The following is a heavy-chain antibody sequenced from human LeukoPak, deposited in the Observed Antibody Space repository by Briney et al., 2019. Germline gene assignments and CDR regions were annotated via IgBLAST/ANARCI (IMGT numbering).Heavy chain of an antibody. Sequence: GGSLRLSCAASGFTFSSYGMHWVRQAPGKGLEWVAVISYDGSNKYYADSVKGRFTISRDNSKNTLYLQMNSLRAEDTAVYYCARAREGNALDYWGQGTLVTVSS. J-gene: IGHJ4*02. CDR3: ARAREGNALDY. V-gene: IGHV3-30*03. D-gene: IGHD1-1*01. CDR1: GFTFSSYG. CDR2: ISYDGSNK.